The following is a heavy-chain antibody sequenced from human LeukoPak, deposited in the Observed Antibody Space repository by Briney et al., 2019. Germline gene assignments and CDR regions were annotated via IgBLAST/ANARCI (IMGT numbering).Heavy chain of an antibody. V-gene: IGHV3-74*01. CDR2: INSDGSST. D-gene: IGHD2-2*01. CDR3: ARGRSTSFDY. CDR1: GFTFSSYW. Sequence: GGSLRLSCAASGFTFSSYWMHWVRQAPGRGLMWVSRINSDGSSTSYADSVKGRFTISRDNAKNTLHLQMNSLRAEDTAVYYCARGRSTSFDYWGQGTLVTVSS. J-gene: IGHJ4*02.